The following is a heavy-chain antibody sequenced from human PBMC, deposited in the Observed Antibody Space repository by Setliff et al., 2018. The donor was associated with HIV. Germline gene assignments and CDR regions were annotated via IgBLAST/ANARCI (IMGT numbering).Heavy chain of an antibody. CDR3: ARSSRGYCSGGSCYGFDP. D-gene: IGHD2-15*01. J-gene: IGHJ5*02. CDR1: GGSLSDYY. V-gene: IGHV4-34*01. CDR2: INHSGSS. Sequence: PSETLSLTCGVYGGSLSDYYWSWIRQPPGKGLEWIGEINHSGSSNYNPSLKSRVTISVDTSKNQWSLNVTSVTAADTAVYYCARSSRGYCSGGSCYGFDPWGQGNLVTVSS.